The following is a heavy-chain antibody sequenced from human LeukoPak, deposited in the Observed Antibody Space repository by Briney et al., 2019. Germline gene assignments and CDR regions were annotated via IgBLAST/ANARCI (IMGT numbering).Heavy chain of an antibody. V-gene: IGHV4-34*01. CDR3: ARVRRYYYDSSGPKGFDY. D-gene: IGHD3-22*01. CDR2: INHSGST. J-gene: IGHJ4*02. Sequence: SETLSLTCAVYGGSFSGYYWSWIRQPPGKGLEWIGEINHSGSTNYNPSLKSRVTISVDTSKNQFSLKLSSVTAADTAVYYCARVRRYYYDSSGPKGFDYWGQGTLVTVSS. CDR1: GGSFSGYY.